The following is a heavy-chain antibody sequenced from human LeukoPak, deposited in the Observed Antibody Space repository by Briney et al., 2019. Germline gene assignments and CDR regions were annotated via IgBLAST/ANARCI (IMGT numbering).Heavy chain of an antibody. CDR2: IYYSGGT. CDR3: ARDLSYYDILTHSPYYYGMDV. D-gene: IGHD3-9*01. Sequence: PSETLSLTCTVSGGSISSYHWSWIRQPPGKGLEWIGYIYYSGGTNYNPSLKSRVTISVDTSKNQFSLKLSSVTAADTAVYYCARDLSYYDILTHSPYYYGMDVWGQGTTVTVSS. V-gene: IGHV4-59*01. CDR1: GGSISSYH. J-gene: IGHJ6*02.